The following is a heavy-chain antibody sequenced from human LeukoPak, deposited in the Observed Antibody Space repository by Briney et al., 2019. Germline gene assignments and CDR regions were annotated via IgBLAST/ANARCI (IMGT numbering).Heavy chain of an antibody. J-gene: IGHJ6*02. D-gene: IGHD1-26*01. Sequence: ASVKVSCTASSYNFNNYGVSWVRQAPGQGLEWMGWISAKTGNTNYAQKVQGRVTMTTDTSTTTAYMELRSLGSDDTAVYYCARGSYPYSHGMDVWGQGTTVTVSS. CDR1: SYNFNNYG. V-gene: IGHV1-18*01. CDR2: ISAKTGNT. CDR3: ARGSYPYSHGMDV.